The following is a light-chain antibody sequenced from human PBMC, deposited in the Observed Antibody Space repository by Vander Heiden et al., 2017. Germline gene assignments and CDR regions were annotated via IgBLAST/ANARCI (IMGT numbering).Light chain of an antibody. J-gene: IGLJ2*01. V-gene: IGLV1-47*01. CDR3: AAWDDSLSGHVV. CDR2: RNN. Sequence: QSVLTHPPSASGTTGQRVTIFCSGGTSNIGSNHVYWYQQVPGTAPKFLIYRNNQRPSGVPDRISGSKSGTSASLATSGLRSEDEATYYCAAWDDSLSGHVVFGGGTKLTVL. CDR1: TSNIGSNH.